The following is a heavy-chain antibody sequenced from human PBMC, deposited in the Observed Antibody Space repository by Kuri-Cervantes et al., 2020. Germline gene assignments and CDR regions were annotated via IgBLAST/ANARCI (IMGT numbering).Heavy chain of an antibody. CDR3: ARGEWELLPPLWSYFDY. CDR2: IYYSGST. V-gene: IGHV4-59*11. J-gene: IGHJ4*02. Sequence: SETLSLTCAVYGGSFSGHYWSWIRQPPGKGLEWIGYIYYSGSTNYNPSLKSRVTISVDTSKNQFSLKLSSVTAADTAVYYCARGEWELLPPLWSYFDYWGQGTLVTVSS. D-gene: IGHD1-26*01. CDR1: GGSFSGHY.